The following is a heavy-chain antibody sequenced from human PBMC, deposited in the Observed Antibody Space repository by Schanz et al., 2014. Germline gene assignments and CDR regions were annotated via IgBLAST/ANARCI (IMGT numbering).Heavy chain of an antibody. CDR2: ISRSSSTI. Sequence: VQLVESGGGVVHPGGSLRLSCAASGFTFSSYGMHWVRQAPGKGLEWVSYISRSSSTIYYADSVKGRFTISRDNAKNSLYLQMNSLRDEDTAVYYCARDSDRATMVRTYNWFDPWGQGTLVTVSS. J-gene: IGHJ5*02. CDR3: ARDSDRATMVRTYNWFDP. D-gene: IGHD3-10*01. CDR1: GFTFSSYG. V-gene: IGHV3-48*02.